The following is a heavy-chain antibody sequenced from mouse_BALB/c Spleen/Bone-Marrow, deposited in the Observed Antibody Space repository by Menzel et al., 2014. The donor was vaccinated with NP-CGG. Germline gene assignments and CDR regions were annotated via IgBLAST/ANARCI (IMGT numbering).Heavy chain of an antibody. Sequence: EVKLVESGGGLGQLGGSRKSPGAASGSLSITFGMHWFRQPPEKGWEWVAYISSGSSTIYYADTAKGRFTISRDNPKNTLFLQMTSLRSEDTAMYYCARGGNFAWFAYWGQGTLVTVSA. J-gene: IGHJ3*01. CDR1: GSLSITFG. V-gene: IGHV5-17*02. CDR2: ISSGSSTI. D-gene: IGHD2-1*01. CDR3: ARGGNFAWFAY.